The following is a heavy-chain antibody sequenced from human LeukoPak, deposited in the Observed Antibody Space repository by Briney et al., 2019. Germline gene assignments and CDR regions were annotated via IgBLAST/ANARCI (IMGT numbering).Heavy chain of an antibody. CDR2: LYNYGST. CDR3: ARAQLELRI. CDR1: GGSVSGYS. Sequence: SGSLSLTCTVAGGSVSGYSWSWIRQPPGEGLEWIGYLYNYGSTSYNSTLNRRVTISVDTSRNQFTLKLSSVTAADTAVYYFARAQLELRIRGQGTLVTVSS. J-gene: IGHJ4*02. V-gene: IGHV4-59*02. D-gene: IGHD1-1*01.